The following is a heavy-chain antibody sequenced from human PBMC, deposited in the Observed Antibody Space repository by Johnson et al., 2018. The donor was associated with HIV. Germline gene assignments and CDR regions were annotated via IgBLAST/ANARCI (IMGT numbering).Heavy chain of an antibody. CDR3: ARDKANWGPSRDVGAFDI. Sequence: VQLVESGGGVVQPGRSLRLSCAASGFTFSSYGMHWVRQAPGKGLEWVAVISYDVNNKFSADSVKGRFTISRDNSKNTLYLQMNSLRAEDTAVYYCARDKANWGPSRDVGAFDIWGQGTMVIVSS. CDR1: GFTFSSYG. CDR2: ISYDVNNK. D-gene: IGHD7-27*01. J-gene: IGHJ3*02. V-gene: IGHV3-30*03.